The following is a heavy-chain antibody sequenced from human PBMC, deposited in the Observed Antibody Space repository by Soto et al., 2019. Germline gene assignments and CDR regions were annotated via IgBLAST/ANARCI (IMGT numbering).Heavy chain of an antibody. J-gene: IGHJ4*02. CDR2: TIDSGGRS. CDR1: GFTFSSHA. CDR3: AKDKMEQWLVRGYYDY. D-gene: IGHD6-19*01. Sequence: EVQLLESGGGLVQPGGSLRLSCAASGFTFSSHAMSWVRQAPGKGLEWVSSTIDSGGRSYHADSVRGRFTISRENSKNTLYLQMNSLRADDTAIYYCAKDKMEQWLVRGYYDYWGQGALVTVSS. V-gene: IGHV3-23*01.